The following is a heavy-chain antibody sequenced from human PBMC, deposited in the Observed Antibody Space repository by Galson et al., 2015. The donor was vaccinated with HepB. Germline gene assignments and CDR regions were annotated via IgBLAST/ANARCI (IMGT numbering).Heavy chain of an antibody. CDR3: ARTRGDVDAFDI. Sequence: PALVKPTQTLTLTCTFSGFSLSTSGMRVSWIRQPPGKALEWLARIDWDDDKFYSTSLKTRLTISKDTSKNQVVLTMTNMDPVDTATYYCARTRGDVDAFDIWGQGTMVTVSS. D-gene: IGHD2-21*02. V-gene: IGHV2-70*04. CDR2: IDWDDDK. CDR1: GFSLSTSGMR. J-gene: IGHJ3*02.